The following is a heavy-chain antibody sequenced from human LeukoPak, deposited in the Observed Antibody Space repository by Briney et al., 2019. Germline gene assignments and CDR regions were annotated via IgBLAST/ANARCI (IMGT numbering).Heavy chain of an antibody. V-gene: IGHV3-66*01. D-gene: IGHD3-22*01. CDR2: IYSGGST. CDR1: GFTVSSNY. CDR3: ARASPRDYYDSSGYHPHDY. J-gene: IGHJ4*02. Sequence: TGGSLRLSCAASGFTVSSNYMSWVRQAPGKGLEWVSVIYSGGSTYYADSVKGRFTISRDNSKNTLYLQMNSLRAEDTAVYYCARASPRDYYDSSGYHPHDYWGQGTLVTVSS.